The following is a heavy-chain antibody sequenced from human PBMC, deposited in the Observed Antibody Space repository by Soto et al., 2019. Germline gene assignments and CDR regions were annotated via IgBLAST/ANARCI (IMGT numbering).Heavy chain of an antibody. CDR2: IYHSGNT. CDR3: ARDHRFGDNWAFDY. CDR1: GGSISSSNW. J-gene: IGHJ4*02. V-gene: IGHV4-4*02. D-gene: IGHD1-1*01. Sequence: PSETLSLTCAVSGGSISSSNWWTWVRQAPGKGLEWIGEIYHSGNTYYNPSLKGRVTITVDKSNNQFSLKLNSVTAADTAIYYCARDHRFGDNWAFDYWGQGALVTVSS.